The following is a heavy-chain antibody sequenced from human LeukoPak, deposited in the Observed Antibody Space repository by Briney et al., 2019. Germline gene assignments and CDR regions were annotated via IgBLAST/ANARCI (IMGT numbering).Heavy chain of an antibody. D-gene: IGHD3-22*01. CDR3: AKEAFVYSGYFPLDY. V-gene: IGHV3-30*02. Sequence: GGSLRLSCAASGFTVSSNYMSWVRQAPGKGLEWLTFIRYDGSNKYYADSLKGRFTISRDNSKNTLYLQMYSLRAEDTAVYYCAKEAFVYSGYFPLDYWGQGTLVTVSS. CDR1: GFTVSSNY. CDR2: IRYDGSNK. J-gene: IGHJ4*02.